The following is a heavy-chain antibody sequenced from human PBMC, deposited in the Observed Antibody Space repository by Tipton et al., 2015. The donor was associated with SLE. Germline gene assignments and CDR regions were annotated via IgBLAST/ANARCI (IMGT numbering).Heavy chain of an antibody. CDR1: EFSFSTYT. V-gene: IGHV3-48*04. D-gene: IGHD3-10*01. J-gene: IGHJ6*02. CDR2: MSSDGSTM. CDR3: ARHYYGSGSHWDFYYYYGLDV. Sequence: SLRLSCTASEFSFSTYTMNWVRQAPGKGLEWVSYMSSDGSTMYYADSVKGRFTMSRDNARNSLFLQLSSLRADDTAVYYCARHYYGSGSHWDFYYYYGLDVWGRGTTVTVSS.